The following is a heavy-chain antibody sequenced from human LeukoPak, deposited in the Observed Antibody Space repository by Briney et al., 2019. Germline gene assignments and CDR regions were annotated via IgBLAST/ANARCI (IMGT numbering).Heavy chain of an antibody. CDR3: ASSYYYGSGSYFHYGMDV. CDR1: GYSFTSYW. V-gene: IGHV5-51*01. Sequence: GESLQISCKGSGYSFTSYWIGWVRQMPGKGLEWMGIIYPGDSDTRYSPSFQGQVTISADKSISTAYLQWSSLKASDTATYYCASSYYYGSGSYFHYGMDVWGKGTTVTVSS. J-gene: IGHJ6*04. D-gene: IGHD3-10*01. CDR2: IYPGDSDT.